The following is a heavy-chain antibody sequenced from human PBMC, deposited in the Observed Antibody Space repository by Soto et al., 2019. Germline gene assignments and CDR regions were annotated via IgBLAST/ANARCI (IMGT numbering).Heavy chain of an antibody. V-gene: IGHV1-18*01. CDR1: GYIFVNYG. Sequence: QVQLVQSGDEVKKPGASVTVSCKASGYIFVNYGIAWVRQAPGPGLEWMGWISPYTGNTHSASKVQGRLTMTTDTSTSTGYMDLGSLTSDDTAVYYCAMVDNYVTPTPQDVWGQGTTVTV. CDR2: ISPYTGNT. J-gene: IGHJ6*02. CDR3: AMVDNYVTPTPQDV. D-gene: IGHD3-16*01.